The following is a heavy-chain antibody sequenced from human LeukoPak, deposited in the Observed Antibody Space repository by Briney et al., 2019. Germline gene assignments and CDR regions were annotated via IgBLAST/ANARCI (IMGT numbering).Heavy chain of an antibody. V-gene: IGHV4-30-2*01. CDR2: IYHSGST. J-gene: IGHJ4*02. CDR3: ARDRGGARGGYDY. Sequence: PSETLSLTCTVSGGSISSGGYYWSWIRQPPGKGLEWIGYIYHSGSTYYNPSLKSRVTISVDTSKNQFSLKLSSVTAADTAVYYCARDRGGARGGYDYWGQGTLVTVSS. CDR1: GGSISSGGYY. D-gene: IGHD3-16*01.